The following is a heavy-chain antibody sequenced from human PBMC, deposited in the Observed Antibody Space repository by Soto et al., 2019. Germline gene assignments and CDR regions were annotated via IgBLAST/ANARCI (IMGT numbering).Heavy chain of an antibody. J-gene: IGHJ4*02. V-gene: IGHV4-4*02. CDR2: IDHSGST. Sequence: QVQLQESGPGLVKPSWTLSLTCAVSSGSISSSNWWSWVRQPPGTGLEWIGEIDHSGSTKYNPYLKSRGTISVDKSKNHLCLRLRSATAADAAVYYCARNIAVAGTISFEYWGQGTLVTVSS. D-gene: IGHD6-19*01. CDR3: ARNIAVAGTISFEY. CDR1: SGSISSSNW.